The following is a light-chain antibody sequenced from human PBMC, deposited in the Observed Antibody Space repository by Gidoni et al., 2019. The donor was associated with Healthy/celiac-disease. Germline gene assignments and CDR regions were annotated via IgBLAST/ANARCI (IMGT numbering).Light chain of an antibody. CDR1: QSLLHSNGYNH. CDR3: MQALQTLFT. V-gene: IGKV2-28*01. Sequence: DIVMTQYPLSLLVTPGEPPSISCRSSQSLLHSNGYNHLDWYLQKPEQSPPLLIYLGSNRASGVPDRFRGSGSGTDFTLKISRVEVEDVGVYYCMQALQTLFTFGPGTKVDIK. CDR2: LGS. J-gene: IGKJ3*01.